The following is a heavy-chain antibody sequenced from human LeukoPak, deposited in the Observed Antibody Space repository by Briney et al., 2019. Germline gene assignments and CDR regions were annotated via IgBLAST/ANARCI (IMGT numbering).Heavy chain of an antibody. CDR3: ARGPIIDIVIVPAADEYYYMDV. J-gene: IGHJ6*03. CDR2: ISAYNGNT. CDR1: GYTFTGYY. Sequence: AAVKVSCKASGYTFTGYYMHWVRQAPVQGLEWMGWISAYNGNTNYAQRLQGRVTMTTDRSTSTAYMELRSLRSDDTAVYYCARGPIIDIVIVPAADEYYYMDVWGKGTTVTVSS. V-gene: IGHV1-18*04. D-gene: IGHD2-2*01.